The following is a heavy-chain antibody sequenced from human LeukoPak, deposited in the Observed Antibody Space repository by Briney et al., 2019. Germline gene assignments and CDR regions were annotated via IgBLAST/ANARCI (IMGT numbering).Heavy chain of an antibody. Sequence: PSETLSLTCAVYGGSFSGYYWSWTRQPPGKGLEWIGEINHSGSTNYNPSLKSRVTISVDRSKNQFSLKLSSVTAADTAVYYCARPSYYYDSSGYLAHWGQGTLVTVSS. CDR2: INHSGST. CDR3: ARPSYYYDSSGYLAH. D-gene: IGHD3-22*01. V-gene: IGHV4-34*01. CDR1: GGSFSGYY. J-gene: IGHJ4*02.